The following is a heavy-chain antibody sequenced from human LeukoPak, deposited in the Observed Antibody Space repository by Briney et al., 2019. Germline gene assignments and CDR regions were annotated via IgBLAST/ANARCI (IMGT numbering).Heavy chain of an antibody. V-gene: IGHV1-69*04. D-gene: IGHD2-8*01. CDR3: AREVSASYYYYYGMDV. CDR2: IIPILGIA. J-gene: IGHJ6*02. Sequence: SVKVSCKASGGTFSSYAISWVRQAPGQGLEWIGRIIPILGIANYAQKFQGRVTITADKSTSTAYMELSSLRSEDTAVYYCAREVSASYYYYYGMDVWGQGTTVTVSS. CDR1: GGTFSSYA.